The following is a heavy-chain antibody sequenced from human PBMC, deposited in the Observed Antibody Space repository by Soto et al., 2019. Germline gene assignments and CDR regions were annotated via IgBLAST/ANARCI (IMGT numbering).Heavy chain of an antibody. CDR2: IIPLTETP. CDR3: AISTRTRWTCDF. CDR1: GGTFSNYA. V-gene: IGHV1-69*01. Sequence: QVQVVQSGAEVKKPGSSVNVSCKASGGTFSNYAISWVRQAPGHGLEWVGGIIPLTETPVYAQTVKGRLTITADEITSEAYMQLSSMSFADTAVYSCAISTRTRWTCDFLGQGTLVTVTS. J-gene: IGHJ4*02. D-gene: IGHD3-3*02.